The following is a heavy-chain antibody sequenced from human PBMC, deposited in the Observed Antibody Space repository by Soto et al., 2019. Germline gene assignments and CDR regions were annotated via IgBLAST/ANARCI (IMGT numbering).Heavy chain of an antibody. Sequence: SVKVSCKASGGTFSSYAISWVRQAPGQGLEWMGGIIPIFGTANYAQKFQGRVTITADESTSTAYMELSSLRSEDTAAYYCARGSYYYDSSGYDFDYWGQGTLVTVSS. V-gene: IGHV1-69*13. CDR1: GGTFSSYA. CDR2: IIPIFGTA. CDR3: ARGSYYYDSSGYDFDY. J-gene: IGHJ4*02. D-gene: IGHD3-22*01.